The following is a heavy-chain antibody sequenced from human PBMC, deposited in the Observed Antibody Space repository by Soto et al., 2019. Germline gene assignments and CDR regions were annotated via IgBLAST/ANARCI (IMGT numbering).Heavy chain of an antibody. D-gene: IGHD3-10*01. V-gene: IGHV3-9*01. CDR1: GFTFDDYA. J-gene: IGHJ2*01. CDR3: AKDITGAVGYFDL. Sequence: GGSLRLSCAASGFTFDDYAMHWVRQAPGKGLEWVSGISWNSGSIGYADSVKGRFTISRDNAKNSLYLQMNSLRAEDTALYYCAKDITGAVGYFDLWGRGTLVTVSS. CDR2: ISWNSGSI.